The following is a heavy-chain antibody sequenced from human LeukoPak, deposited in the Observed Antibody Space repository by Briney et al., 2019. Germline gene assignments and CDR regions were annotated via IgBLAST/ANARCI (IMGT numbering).Heavy chain of an antibody. V-gene: IGHV3-20*04. CDR1: GFTFSSYA. D-gene: IGHD3-22*01. J-gene: IGHJ4*02. Sequence: GGSLRLSCAASGFTFSSYAMSWVRQAPGKGLEWVSGINWNGGSTGYADSVKGRFTISRDNAKNSLYLQMNSLRAEDTALYYCARAEAGYYDSSGPTDYWGQGTLVTVSS. CDR3: ARAEAGYYDSSGPTDY. CDR2: INWNGGST.